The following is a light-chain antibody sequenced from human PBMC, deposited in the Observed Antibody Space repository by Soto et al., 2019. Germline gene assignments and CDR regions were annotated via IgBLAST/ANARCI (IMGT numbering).Light chain of an antibody. V-gene: IGKV3D-20*02. CDR1: QSVSSSY. CDR2: GAS. Sequence: EIVLTQSPGTLSLSPGERATPSCRASQSVSSSYLAWYQQKPGQAPRLLIYGASSRATGIPDRFSGSGSGTDFTLTISRLEPEDFAVYYCQQRSNWPPTFGGGTKVDIK. CDR3: QQRSNWPPT. J-gene: IGKJ4*01.